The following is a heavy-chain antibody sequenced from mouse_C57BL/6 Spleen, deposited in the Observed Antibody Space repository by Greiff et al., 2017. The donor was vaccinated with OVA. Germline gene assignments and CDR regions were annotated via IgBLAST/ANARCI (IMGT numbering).Heavy chain of an antibody. J-gene: IGHJ2*01. D-gene: IGHD1-1*01. CDR3: TVLPYFDY. CDR1: GFNIKDYY. Sequence: EVQLQQSGAELVRPGASVKLSCTASGFNIKDYYLHWVKQRPEQGLEWIGRIYPEDGDNEYAPKFQGKANMTADTSSNTAYLPLSSLTSEDTAVYYCTVLPYFDYWGQGTTLTVSS. CDR2: IYPEDGDN. V-gene: IGHV14-1*01.